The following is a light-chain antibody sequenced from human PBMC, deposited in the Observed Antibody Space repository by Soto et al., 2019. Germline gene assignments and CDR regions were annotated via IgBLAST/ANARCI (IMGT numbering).Light chain of an antibody. J-gene: IGLJ2*01. CDR1: TSNIGVNY. V-gene: IGLV1-47*01. CDR2: KNF. CDR3: VTWDDSLYGVL. Sequence: QAVLTQPPSASGTPGQGVTISCSGGTSNIGVNYVYWYQQYPRTAPKLLIYKNFQRPSGVPDRFSASKSGTSASLAISGLRSEDEADYYCVTWDDSLYGVLFGGGTKLTVL.